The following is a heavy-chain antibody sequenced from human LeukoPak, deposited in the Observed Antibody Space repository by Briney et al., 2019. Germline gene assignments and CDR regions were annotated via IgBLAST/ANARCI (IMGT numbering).Heavy chain of an antibody. D-gene: IGHD6-19*01. CDR3: ARVEVGAANRQWYGMDV. J-gene: IGHJ6*02. V-gene: IGHV4-59*01. CDR1: GSSISSYY. CDR2: VSYIGST. Sequence: PSETLSLTCTISGSSISSYYWSWIRQPPGKGLEWIGYVSYIGSTNYNPSLKSRVTISVDTSKSPFSLKLSSVTAADTAVYYCARVEVGAANRQWYGMDVWGQGTTVTVSS.